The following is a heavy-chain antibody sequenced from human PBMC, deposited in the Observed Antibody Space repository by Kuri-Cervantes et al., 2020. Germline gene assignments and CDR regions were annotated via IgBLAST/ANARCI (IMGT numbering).Heavy chain of an antibody. CDR1: GYTFTSYY. D-gene: IGHD3-10*01. V-gene: IGHV1-8*02. J-gene: IGHJ4*02. CDR3: ARGLMRKDITMVRGVIAY. Sequence: ASVKVSCKASGYTFTSYYMHWVRQAPGQGLEWMGWMNPNSGNTGHAQKFQGRVTMTRNTSISTAYMELSSLRSEDTAVYYCARGLMRKDITMVRGVIAYWGQGTLVTVSS. CDR2: MNPNSGNT.